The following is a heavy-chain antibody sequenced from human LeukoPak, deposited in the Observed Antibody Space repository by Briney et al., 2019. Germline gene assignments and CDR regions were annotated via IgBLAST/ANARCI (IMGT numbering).Heavy chain of an antibody. CDR2: ISNSGTV. Sequence: SETLSLTCAVSRGSITGYYWSWLRQPPGKGLEWIGHISNSGTVTYSPSLKGRITISVDTSENLFSLKLRSVTTADTAVYYCARGRGIAVAGPDYWGQGTLVTVSS. CDR3: ARGRGIAVAGPDY. CDR1: RGSITGYY. D-gene: IGHD6-19*01. V-gene: IGHV4-59*01. J-gene: IGHJ4*02.